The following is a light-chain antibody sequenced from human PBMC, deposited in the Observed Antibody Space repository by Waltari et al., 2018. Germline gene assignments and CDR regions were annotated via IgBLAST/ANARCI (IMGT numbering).Light chain of an antibody. CDR1: SSNIGRNS. CDR2: NNS. J-gene: IGLJ3*02. V-gene: IGLV1-44*01. CDR3: AAWDDSLNGV. Sequence: SVLTQPPSASGTPGQRVTISCSGTSSNIGRNSVNWYQQVPGTAPKLLIYNNSQRPSGVPDRFSGSKSGTSASLDISGLQSEDEADYYCAAWDDSLNGVFGGG.